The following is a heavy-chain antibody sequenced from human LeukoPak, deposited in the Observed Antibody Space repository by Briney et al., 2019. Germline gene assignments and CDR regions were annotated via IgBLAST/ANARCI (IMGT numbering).Heavy chain of an antibody. CDR3: ARHGVSPLHPKYYFDY. CDR1: GGSFSGYY. Sequence: SETLSLTCAVYGGSFSGYYWSWIRQPPGKGLEWIGEINHSGSTNYNPSLKSRVTISVDTSKNQFSLKLSSVTAADTAVYYCARHGVSPLHPKYYFDYWGQGTLVTVSS. J-gene: IGHJ4*02. D-gene: IGHD3-16*02. CDR2: INHSGST. V-gene: IGHV4-34*01.